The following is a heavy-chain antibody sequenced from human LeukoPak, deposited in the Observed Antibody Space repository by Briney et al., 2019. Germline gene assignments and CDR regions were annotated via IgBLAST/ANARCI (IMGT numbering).Heavy chain of an antibody. Sequence: ASVKVSCKASGYTFTSYYMHWVRQAPGQGLEWMGWINSDSGGTNYAQKFQGRITMTRDTSISTAYMELSGLRSDDTAVYYCARAYFGYVSGSTFDYWGQGTLVTVSS. CDR3: ARAYFGYVSGSTFDY. CDR2: INSDSGGT. D-gene: IGHD3-10*01. J-gene: IGHJ4*02. V-gene: IGHV1-2*02. CDR1: GYTFTSYY.